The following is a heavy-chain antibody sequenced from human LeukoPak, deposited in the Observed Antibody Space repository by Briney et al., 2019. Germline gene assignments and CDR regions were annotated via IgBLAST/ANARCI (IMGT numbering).Heavy chain of an antibody. CDR3: ARAPSRGWTTDWFDP. CDR1: GGSFSGYY. J-gene: IGHJ5*02. CDR2: INHSGST. Sequence: SSETLSLTCAVHGGSFSGYYWSWIRQPPGKGLEWIGEINHSGSTNYNPSLKSRVTISVDTSKNQFSLKLSSVTAADTAVYYCARAPSRGWTTDWFDPWGQGTLVTVSS. D-gene: IGHD5-24*01. V-gene: IGHV4-34*01.